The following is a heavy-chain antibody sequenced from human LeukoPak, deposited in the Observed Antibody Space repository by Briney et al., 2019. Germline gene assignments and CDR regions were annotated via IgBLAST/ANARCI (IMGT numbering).Heavy chain of an antibody. CDR1: GFTFSSYA. Sequence: GGSLRLSCAASGFTFSSYAMHWVRQAPGKGLEWVAVIPYDGSNKYYADSVKGRFTISRDNSKNTLYLQMNSLRAEDTAVYYCARAGVTTGTTSDYWGQGTLVTVSS. V-gene: IGHV3-30-3*01. CDR2: IPYDGSNK. J-gene: IGHJ4*02. D-gene: IGHD1-1*01. CDR3: ARAGVTTGTTSDY.